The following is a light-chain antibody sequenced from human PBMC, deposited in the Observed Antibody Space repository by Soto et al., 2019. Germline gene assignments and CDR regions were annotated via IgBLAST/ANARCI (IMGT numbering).Light chain of an antibody. CDR2: GAS. CDR1: EGVGSS. J-gene: IGKJ1*01. V-gene: IGKV3-15*01. CDR3: HQYNNWPPWT. Sequence: ETVMTQSPDTLSVSPGERVTLSCRASEGVGSSLAWYQQKPGQAPRVIIYGASTTAPGIPARFSGSGSGTEFTLTISSLQSEDYAVYYCHQYNNWPPWTFGQGTKVDIK.